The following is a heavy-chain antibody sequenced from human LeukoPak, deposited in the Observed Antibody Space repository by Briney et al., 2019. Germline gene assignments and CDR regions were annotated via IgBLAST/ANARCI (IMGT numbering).Heavy chain of an antibody. V-gene: IGHV1-46*01. CDR2: INPSGGRT. D-gene: IGHD6-13*01. CDR1: GYTFTSYY. J-gene: IGHJ3*02. CDR3: AREAGDAFDI. Sequence: ASVKVSCKASGYTFTSYYMHWVRQAPGQGGEWRGMINPSGGRTRYAKKSQGRVTRIRDRSTSTVYMELSSLRSEDTAVYYCAREAGDAFDIWGQGTMVTVSS.